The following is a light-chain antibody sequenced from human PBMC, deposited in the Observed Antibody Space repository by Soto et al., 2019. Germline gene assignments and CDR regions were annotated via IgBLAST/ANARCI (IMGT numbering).Light chain of an antibody. J-gene: IGKJ1*01. CDR3: QQSYFPPVT. CDR1: QTIGTY. Sequence: DIQMTQSPSSLSASLGDRFTITCRASQTIGTYFNWYQQKTAEAPKLLIYAESNLHSGVPSRLSGSGSGKDFTITISSLQPDDFATYYCQQSYFPPVTFGQGTKVDIK. CDR2: AES. V-gene: IGKV1-39*01.